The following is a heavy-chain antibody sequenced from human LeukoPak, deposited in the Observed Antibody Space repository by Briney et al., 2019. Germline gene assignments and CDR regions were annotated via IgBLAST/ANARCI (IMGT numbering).Heavy chain of an antibody. V-gene: IGHV5-51*01. Sequence: GESLKISCKGSGYSFTSYWIGWVRQMPGKGLEWMGIIYPGDSDTRYSPSFQGQVTISADKSISTAYLQWSSLKASDTAMYYCARIGAPSDYGDYGSGVYNWFDPWGQGTLVTVSS. D-gene: IGHD4-17*01. CDR2: IYPGDSDT. CDR1: GYSFTSYW. J-gene: IGHJ5*02. CDR3: ARIGAPSDYGDYGSGVYNWFDP.